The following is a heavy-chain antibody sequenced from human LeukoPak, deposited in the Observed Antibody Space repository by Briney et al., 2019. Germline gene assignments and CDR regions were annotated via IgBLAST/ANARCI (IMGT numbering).Heavy chain of an antibody. J-gene: IGHJ4*02. CDR3: ARQAHSSSQDLM. D-gene: IGHD6-13*01. CDR2: VYPGDSDT. CDR1: GYRFTSYW. V-gene: IGHV5-51*01. Sequence: GGALETSRKGPGYRFTSYWIGWVRPLPGKGLGWVGIVYPGDSDTRYSPSFQGQVTISANKSISTAYLQWSSLKASDTAMYYCARQAHSSSQDLMWGQGTLVTVPS.